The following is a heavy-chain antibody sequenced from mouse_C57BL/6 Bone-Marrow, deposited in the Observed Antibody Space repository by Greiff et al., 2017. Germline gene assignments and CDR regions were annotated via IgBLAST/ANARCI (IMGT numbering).Heavy chain of an antibody. CDR3: ARHETAQATDY. Sequence: EVKVVESGGGLVKPGGSLKLSCAASGFTFSSYTMSWVRQTPEKRLEWVATISGGGGNTYYPDSVKGRFTISRDNAKNTLYLQMRSLRSEDTALYYCARHETAQATDYWGQGTTLTVSS. D-gene: IGHD3-2*02. CDR1: GFTFSSYT. V-gene: IGHV5-9*01. CDR2: ISGGGGNT. J-gene: IGHJ2*01.